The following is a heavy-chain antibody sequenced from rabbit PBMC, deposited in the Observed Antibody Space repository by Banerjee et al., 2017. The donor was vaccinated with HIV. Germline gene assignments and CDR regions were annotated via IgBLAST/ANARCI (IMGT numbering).Heavy chain of an antibody. D-gene: IGHD4-1*01. J-gene: IGHJ4*01. CDR3: VRDGGIVVAGAFNL. V-gene: IGHV1S40*01. CDR2: INTSSGNT. CDR1: GFSFSNKYV. Sequence: QSLEESGGDLVKPGGSLTLTCKASGFSFSNKYVMCWVRQAPGKGLEWIACINTSSGNTVYASWANGRFTISLDNAQNTVYLQLNSLTAADTATYFCVRDGGIVVAGAFNLWGPGTLVT.